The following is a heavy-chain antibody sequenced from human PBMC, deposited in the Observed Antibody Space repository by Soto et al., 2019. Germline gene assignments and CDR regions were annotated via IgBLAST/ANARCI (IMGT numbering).Heavy chain of an antibody. Sequence: GASVKVSCKASGYTFTSYGISWVRQAPGQGLEWMGWISAYNGNTNYAQKLQGRVTMTTDTSTSTAYMELRSLRSDDTAVYYCAGDDDSSMTHFFDYWGQGTPVTVSS. D-gene: IGHD3-22*01. V-gene: IGHV1-18*04. CDR3: AGDDDSSMTHFFDY. J-gene: IGHJ4*02. CDR1: GYTFTSYG. CDR2: ISAYNGNT.